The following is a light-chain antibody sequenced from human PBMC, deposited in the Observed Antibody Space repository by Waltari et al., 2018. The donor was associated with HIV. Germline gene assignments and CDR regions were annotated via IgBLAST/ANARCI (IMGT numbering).Light chain of an antibody. CDR1: HVISSY. CDR3: QQRNYYPHT. J-gene: IGKJ2*01. V-gene: IGKV1-9*01. Sequence: DIQLTQSPSLLPASVVYRVTISCRANHVISSYVAWYQQKPGKAARLLIYLASTLQSGVPSRFSGTVSGTEFTLTISSLQPEDFATYYCQQRNYYPHTFGQGTKVEIK. CDR2: LAS.